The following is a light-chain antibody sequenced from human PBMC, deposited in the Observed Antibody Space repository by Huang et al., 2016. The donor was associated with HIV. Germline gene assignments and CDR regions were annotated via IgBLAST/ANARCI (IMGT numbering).Light chain of an antibody. Sequence: AIQLTQSPSSLSASVGDRVTITCRASQGISSALAWYQQKPGKAPKLLIYDASSLEIGVPSRFSGSGSGTDFTLTISSLQPEDFATYYCQQFNNYLTFGQGTRLEIK. V-gene: IGKV1D-13*01. CDR3: QQFNNYLT. CDR1: QGISSA. CDR2: DAS. J-gene: IGKJ5*01.